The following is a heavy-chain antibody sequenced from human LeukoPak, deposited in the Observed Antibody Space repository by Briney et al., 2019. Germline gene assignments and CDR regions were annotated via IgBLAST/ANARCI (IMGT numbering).Heavy chain of an antibody. CDR2: IIPIFGTA. D-gene: IGHD3-10*01. Sequence: GSSVKVSCKASGGTFGSYAISWVRQAPGQGLEWMGGIIPIFGTANYAQKFQGRVTITTDESTSTAYMELSSLRSEDTAVYYCARGKARGSGSYDDWGQGTLVTVSS. J-gene: IGHJ4*02. CDR1: GGTFGSYA. CDR3: ARGKARGSGSYDD. V-gene: IGHV1-69*05.